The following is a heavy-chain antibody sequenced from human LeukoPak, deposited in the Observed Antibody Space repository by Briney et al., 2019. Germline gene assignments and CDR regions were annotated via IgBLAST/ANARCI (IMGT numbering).Heavy chain of an antibody. CDR1: GGSISSYY. J-gene: IGHJ4*02. V-gene: IGHV4-59*08. Sequence: SETLSLTCTVSGGSISSYYWSWIRQPPGKGLEWIGYIYYSGSTYYNPSLKSRVTISVDTSKNQFSLKLSSVTAADTAVYYCARVVAVSSWYDGYFDYCGQGTLVTVSS. CDR3: ARVVAVSSWYDGYFDY. D-gene: IGHD6-13*01. CDR2: IYYSGST.